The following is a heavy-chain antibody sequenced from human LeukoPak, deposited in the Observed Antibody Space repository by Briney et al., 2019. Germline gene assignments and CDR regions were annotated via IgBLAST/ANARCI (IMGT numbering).Heavy chain of an antibody. D-gene: IGHD2/OR15-2a*01. J-gene: IGHJ6*02. CDR3: ARETTAFYYYYGMDV. CDR2: ISYDGSHK. CDR1: GFTFSSYV. V-gene: IGHV3-30*09. Sequence: PGGSLRLSCPASGFTFSSYVVHWVRQAPGKGLEWVALISYDGSHKYYTDSVKGRFAISRDNSKNTLYLQMNSLRAEDTAVYYCARETTAFYYYYGMDVWGQGTTVTVSS.